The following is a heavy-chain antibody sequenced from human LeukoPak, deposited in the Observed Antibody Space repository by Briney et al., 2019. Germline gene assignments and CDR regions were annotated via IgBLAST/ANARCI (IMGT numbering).Heavy chain of an antibody. CDR1: GRSLSSFY. V-gene: IGHV4-59*08. J-gene: IGHJ4*02. CDR3: AITRGCSYGYLDY. D-gene: IGHD5-18*01. CDR2: IYYTGST. Sequence: SETLSLTCTVSGRSLSSFYWSWIRQPPGQGLEWLGYIYYTGSTNYNPSLKSRVTISVDTSKNRFSLKLSSVTAADTAVYYCAITRGCSYGYLDYWGQGTLVTVSS.